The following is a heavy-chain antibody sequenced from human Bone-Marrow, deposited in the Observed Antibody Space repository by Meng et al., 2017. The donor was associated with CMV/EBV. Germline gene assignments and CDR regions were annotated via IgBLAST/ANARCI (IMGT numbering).Heavy chain of an antibody. J-gene: IGHJ5*02. D-gene: IGHD2-2*03. CDR1: YTFTGYY. CDR2: INPNSGGT. CDR3: ARDGYCSSTSCSEYWFDP. V-gene: IGHV1-2*02. Sequence: YTFTGYYMHWVRQDPGQGLEGMGGINPNSGGTNYAQKFQGRVTMTREASISTAYMGLSRLRSDDTAVYYCARDGYCSSTSCSEYWFDPWGQGTLVTVSS.